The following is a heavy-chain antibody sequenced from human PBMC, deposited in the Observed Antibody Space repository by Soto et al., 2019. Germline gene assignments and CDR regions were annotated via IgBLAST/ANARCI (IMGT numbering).Heavy chain of an antibody. V-gene: IGHV3-48*01. CDR1: GFTFSNYG. D-gene: IGHD3-3*01. Sequence: PGGSLRLSCAASGFTFSNYGMNWVRQAPGKGLEWVSYISSTSSPIYYADSVQGRFTISRDNAKNSLYLRMNTLRAEDTAVYYCARDLSFTICGVALYYYYYGMDVWGQGTTVTVSS. J-gene: IGHJ6*02. CDR2: ISSTSSPI. CDR3: ARDLSFTICGVALYYYYYGMDV.